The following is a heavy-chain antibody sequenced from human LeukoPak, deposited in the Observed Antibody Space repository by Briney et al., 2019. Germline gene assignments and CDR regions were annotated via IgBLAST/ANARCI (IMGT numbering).Heavy chain of an antibody. J-gene: IGHJ3*02. CDR2: IYDSGST. CDR1: GGSIGSYY. Sequence: SETLSLTCTVSGGSIGSYYWSWVRQPPGKGLEWIGYIYDSGSTNYNPSLKSRVTISVDTSKNQFSLKLSSVTAADTAVYYCACLTTADAFDIWGQGTMVTVSS. D-gene: IGHD3-22*01. V-gene: IGHV4-59*01. CDR3: ACLTTADAFDI.